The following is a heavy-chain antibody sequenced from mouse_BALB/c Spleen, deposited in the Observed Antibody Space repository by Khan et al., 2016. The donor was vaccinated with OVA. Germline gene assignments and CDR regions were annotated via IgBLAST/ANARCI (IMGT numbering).Heavy chain of an antibody. J-gene: IGHJ3*01. D-gene: IGHD2-14*01. CDR3: ARGGYAVFAY. CDR2: IFPGSGTP. V-gene: IGHV1-77*01. CDR1: GYKFTDYI. Sequence: QVQLQQSGPELVKPGASLKVSCKASGYKFTDYIIGWVKQSTRQGLEWIGDIFPGSGTPYYNEKFKDKATLTADKSSNTAYMHLRSLTSADSAVYFCARGGYAVFAYWGQGTLVTVSA.